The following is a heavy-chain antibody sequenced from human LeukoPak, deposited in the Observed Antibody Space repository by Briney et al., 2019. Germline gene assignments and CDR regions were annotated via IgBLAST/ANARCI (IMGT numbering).Heavy chain of an antibody. V-gene: IGHV5-51*01. J-gene: IGHJ6*03. D-gene: IGHD5-24*01. CDR2: IYPGDSDT. Sequence: GESLKISCKGSGYTFTNYWIGWVRLMPGKGLEWMGIIYPGDSDTRYSPSFQGQVTISADKSISTAYLQWSSLKASDTAMYYCATHSGGRWLQFHRQGYYYYYMDVWGKGTTVTVSS. CDR3: ATHSGGRWLQFHRQGYYYYYMDV. CDR1: GYTFTNYW.